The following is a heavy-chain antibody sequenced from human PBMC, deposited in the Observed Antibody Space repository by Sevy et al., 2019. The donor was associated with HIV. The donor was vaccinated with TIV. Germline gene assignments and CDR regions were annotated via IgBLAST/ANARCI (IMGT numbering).Heavy chain of an antibody. Sequence: GGSLRLYCAASGFTFSSYGMHWVRQAPGKGLEWVALISYHGSNKYYADSVKGRFTISRDNSKNTLYLQMNSLRAEDTAVYYCAKGYYDSSGGYFDYWVQGTLVTVSS. CDR1: GFTFSSYG. CDR3: AKGYYDSSGGYFDY. J-gene: IGHJ4*02. V-gene: IGHV3-30*18. CDR2: ISYHGSNK. D-gene: IGHD3-3*01.